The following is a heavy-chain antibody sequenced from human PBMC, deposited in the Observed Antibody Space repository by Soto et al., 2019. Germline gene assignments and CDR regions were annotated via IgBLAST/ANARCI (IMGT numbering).Heavy chain of an antibody. CDR1: GGSISSDGNY. J-gene: IGHJ6*02. V-gene: IGHV4-31*03. CDR2: IYYSGST. CDR3: ARARMVRGIIYYYGMDV. D-gene: IGHD3-10*01. Sequence: QVQLQESGPGLVKSSQTLSLTCTVSGGSISSDGNYWSWIRQHPGKRLEWIGYIYYSGSTNYNPSLKSRVTISVDTSKNQFSLKLNSVTAADTAAYYCARARMVRGIIYYYGMDVWGQGTTVTVSS.